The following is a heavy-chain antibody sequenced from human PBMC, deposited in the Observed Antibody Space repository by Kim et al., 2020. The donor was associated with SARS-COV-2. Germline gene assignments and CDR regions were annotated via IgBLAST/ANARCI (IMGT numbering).Heavy chain of an antibody. J-gene: IGHJ4*02. D-gene: IGHD3-10*01. CDR2: ISYDGSNK. CDR3: AKAESKPGSDDY. CDR1: GFTFSSYG. Sequence: GGSLRLSCAASGFTFSSYGMHWVRQAPGKGLEWVAVISYDGSNKYYADSVKGRFTISRDNSKNTLYLQMNSLRAEDTAVYYCAKAESKPGSDDYWGQGTLVTVSS. V-gene: IGHV3-30*18.